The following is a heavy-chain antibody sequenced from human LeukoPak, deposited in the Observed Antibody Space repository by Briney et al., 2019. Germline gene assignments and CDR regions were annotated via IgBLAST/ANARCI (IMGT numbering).Heavy chain of an antibody. J-gene: IGHJ4*02. CDR3: AKGQAVRGVNYFDY. CDR1: GFTFSSYA. V-gene: IGHV3-23*01. CDR2: ISGSGGST. Sequence: PGGSLRLSCAASGFTFSSYAMCWVRQAPGKGLEWVSAISGSGGSTYYADSVKGRFTISRDNSKNTLYPQMNSLRAEDTAVYYCAKGQAVRGVNYFDYWGQGTLVTVSS. D-gene: IGHD3-10*01.